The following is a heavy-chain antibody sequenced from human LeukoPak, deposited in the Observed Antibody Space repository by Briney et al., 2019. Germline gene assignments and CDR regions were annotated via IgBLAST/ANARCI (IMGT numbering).Heavy chain of an antibody. CDR2: ISAYTGNT. V-gene: IGHV1-18*04. CDR1: GYTFTGHY. Sequence: ASVKVSCKASGYTFTGHYMHWVRQAPGQGLEWMGWISAYTGNTNYAQKLQGRVTMTTDTSTSTAYMELRSLRSDDTAVYYCARETYYDSSGYPPTNYYYGMDVWGQGTTVTVSS. D-gene: IGHD3-22*01. J-gene: IGHJ6*02. CDR3: ARETYYDSSGYPPTNYYYGMDV.